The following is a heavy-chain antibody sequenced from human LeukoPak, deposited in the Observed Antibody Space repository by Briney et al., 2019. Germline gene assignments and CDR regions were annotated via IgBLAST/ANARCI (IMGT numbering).Heavy chain of an antibody. Sequence: GGSLRLSCAASGFSFSTHWMSWFRQAPGKGLEWVALIKQDGSVIHYVDSVKGRFTISRDNAKNSLSLQMNSLRADDTAVYYCAGDEGWTFDIWGQGAKVTVSS. J-gene: IGHJ3*02. CDR2: IKQDGSVI. CDR3: AGDEGWTFDI. D-gene: IGHD5-24*01. CDR1: GFSFSTHW. V-gene: IGHV3-7*01.